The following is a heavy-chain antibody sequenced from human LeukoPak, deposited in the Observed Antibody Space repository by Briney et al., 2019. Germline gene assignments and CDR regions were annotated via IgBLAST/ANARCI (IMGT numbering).Heavy chain of an antibody. D-gene: IGHD6-19*01. Sequence: PSETLSLTCTVSGGSISSYYWSWIRQPPGKGLEWIGYIYYSGSTNYNPSLKSRVTISVDTSKNQFSLRLSSVTAADTAVYYCASASSGWYGLDYWGQGTLVTVSS. CDR1: GGSISSYY. CDR3: ASASSGWYGLDY. J-gene: IGHJ4*02. V-gene: IGHV4-59*01. CDR2: IYYSGST.